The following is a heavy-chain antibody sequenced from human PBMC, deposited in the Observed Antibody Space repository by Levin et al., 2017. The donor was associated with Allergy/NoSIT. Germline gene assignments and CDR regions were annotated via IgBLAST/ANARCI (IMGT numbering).Heavy chain of an antibody. Sequence: SQTLSLTCTVSGGSISTAGFYWGWVRQHPGKGLEWIGYISYNGNTHYNPSLRGRVTISVDTSTNQFSLRLSSVTAADTAVYYCARQGDYVFYYWGQGTLVTVSS. CDR3: ARQGDYVFYY. CDR2: ISYNGNT. J-gene: IGHJ4*02. V-gene: IGHV4-31*03. CDR1: GGSISTAGFY. D-gene: IGHD4-17*01.